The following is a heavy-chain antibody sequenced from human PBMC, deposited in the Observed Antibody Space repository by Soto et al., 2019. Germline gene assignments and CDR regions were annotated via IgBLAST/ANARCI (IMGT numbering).Heavy chain of an antibody. CDR2: IFYSGHL. CDR3: AREGGCYRFDY. Sequence: QVRLQESGPGLVKPSETLSLTCAVSGTSFGTYYWSWIRQPPGKGLEWIGYIFYSGHLKYNPSLKSRLTISVDPPKNQISLRLPSVTAADTAVYYCAREGGCYRFDYWGQGALVTVSS. V-gene: IGHV4-59*01. J-gene: IGHJ4*02. CDR1: GTSFGTYY. D-gene: IGHD1-26*01.